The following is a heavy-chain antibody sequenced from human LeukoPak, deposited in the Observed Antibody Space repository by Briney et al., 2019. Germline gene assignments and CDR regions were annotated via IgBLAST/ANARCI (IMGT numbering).Heavy chain of an antibody. D-gene: IGHD6-13*01. V-gene: IGHV5-51*01. CDR3: ARMLAATGSGFDY. CDR1: GYSFTNYW. Sequence: AASLKISCQGSGYSFTNYWIGWVRQLPGKGLEWMGIIYPGDSDTRYSPSFQGQVSISADKSISTAYLQWSSLKASDTAMYYCARMLAATGSGFDYWGQGTLVTVSS. J-gene: IGHJ4*02. CDR2: IYPGDSDT.